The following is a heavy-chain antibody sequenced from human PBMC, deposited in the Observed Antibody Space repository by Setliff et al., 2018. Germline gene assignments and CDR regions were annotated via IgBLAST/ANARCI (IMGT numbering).Heavy chain of an antibody. CDR1: GDSISSGSYY. J-gene: IGHJ5*02. V-gene: IGHV4-61*09. CDR2: FHTGGST. D-gene: IGHD3-3*01. CDR3: ARAGPTVTFFRVLVISWWDP. Sequence: SGTLSLTCTVSGDSISSGSYYWTWIRQPAGKGLEWIGHFHTGGSTNYNRSLRSRVSISVDTSKNQFSLKLSSVTAADTATYYCARAGPTVTFFRVLVISWWDPWGQGSLVTSPQ.